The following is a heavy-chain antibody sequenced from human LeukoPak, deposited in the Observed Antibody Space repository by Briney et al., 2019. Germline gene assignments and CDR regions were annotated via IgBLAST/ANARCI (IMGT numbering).Heavy chain of an antibody. Sequence: ASVKVSCKTSGGVFKSYAIHWVRQAPGQGLEWMGVTIPFFDTPNYAQRFQGRVTITADESTTTTHMELSSLRSDDTAVYYCARGKDHYYYGMDVWGQGTTVTVSS. CDR1: GGVFKSYA. CDR3: ARGKDHYYYGMDV. V-gene: IGHV1-69*13. J-gene: IGHJ6*02. CDR2: TIPFFDTP.